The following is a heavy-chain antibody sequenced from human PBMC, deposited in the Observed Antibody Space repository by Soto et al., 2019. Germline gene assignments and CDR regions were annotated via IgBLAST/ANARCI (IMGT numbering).Heavy chain of an antibody. CDR1: GFTFSSYS. Sequence: EVQLVESGGGLVKPGGSLRLSCAASGFTFSSYSMNWVRQAPGKGLEWVSSISSSSSYIYYADSVKGRFTISRDNAKNSLYLQRNGLRAEDTAVYYCARSPSMTTVSLDYWGQGTLVTVSS. CDR3: ARSPSMTTVSLDY. V-gene: IGHV3-21*01. D-gene: IGHD4-17*01. J-gene: IGHJ4*02. CDR2: ISSSSSYI.